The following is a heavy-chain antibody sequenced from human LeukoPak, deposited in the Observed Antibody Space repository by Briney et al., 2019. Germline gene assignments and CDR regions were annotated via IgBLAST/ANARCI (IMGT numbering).Heavy chain of an antibody. CDR3: ARGRGIYMTTTTYYFDY. J-gene: IGHJ4*02. CDR2: ISAYNGNT. V-gene: IGHV1-18*01. D-gene: IGHD4-11*01. Sequence: ASVNVSCKASGYTFTSYGISSVRQAPGQGLEWMAWISAYNGNTNYAQNLQGRATMTTDTSTSTAYMELRSLRSDDTAVYYCARGRGIYMTTTTYYFDYWGQGTLVTVSS. CDR1: GYTFTSYG.